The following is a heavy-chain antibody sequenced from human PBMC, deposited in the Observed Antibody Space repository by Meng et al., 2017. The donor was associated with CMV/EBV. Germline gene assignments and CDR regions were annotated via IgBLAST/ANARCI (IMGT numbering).Heavy chain of an antibody. CDR3: ARKDRRGGFTY. V-gene: IGHV4-30-4*08. Sequence: VQPAPAFPHTCTVPRASIHGGDSYWSWIHQPPGKGLEWIGYIYYSGYCHDNTSDKRGVTMAGDTSQYLFSVELSFVAAADVAVYYCARKDRRGGFTYWGQGSLVTVSS. CDR2: IYYSGYC. CDR1: RASIHGGDSY. D-gene: IGHD5-12*01. J-gene: IGHJ4*02.